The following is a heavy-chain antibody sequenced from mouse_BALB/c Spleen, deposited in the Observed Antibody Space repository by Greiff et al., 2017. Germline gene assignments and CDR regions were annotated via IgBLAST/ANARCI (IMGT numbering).Heavy chain of an antibody. Sequence: EVQLVESGGGLVKPGGSLKLSCAASGFTFSSYAMSWVRQTPEKRLEWVASISSGGSTYYPDSVKGRFTISRDNARNILYLQMSSLRSEDTAMYYCARGNSFAYWGQGTLVTVSA. CDR1: GFTFSSYA. CDR2: ISSGGST. CDR3: ARGNSFAY. J-gene: IGHJ3*01. V-gene: IGHV5-6-5*01.